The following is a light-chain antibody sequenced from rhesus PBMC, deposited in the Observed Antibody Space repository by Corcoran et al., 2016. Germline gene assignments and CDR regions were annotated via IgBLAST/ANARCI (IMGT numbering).Light chain of an antibody. J-gene: IGKJ2*01. CDR2: VAS. V-gene: IGKV1-36*02. CDR3: LQGYSTPYS. Sequence: DIQMTQSPSSLSASVGDRVTITCRASQGISDYLSWYQQKPGKAPKRLIYVASRLESGVPSRFSGSGSGTEFTLTISRLQPEDFASYYCLQGYSTPYSFGQWTKVEIK. CDR1: QGISDY.